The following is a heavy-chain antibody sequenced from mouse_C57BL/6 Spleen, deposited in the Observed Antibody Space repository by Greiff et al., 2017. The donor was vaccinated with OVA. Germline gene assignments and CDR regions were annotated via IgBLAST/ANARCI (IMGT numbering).Heavy chain of an antibody. CDR2: IWSGGST. V-gene: IGHV2-2*01. J-gene: IGHJ4*01. CDR3: ARRYDYDVPYAMDY. CDR1: GFSLTSYG. Sequence: QVQLQQSGPGLVQPSQSLSITCTVSGFSLTSYGVHWVRQSPGKGLEWLGVIWSGGSTDYNAAFISRLSISKDNSKSQVFFKMNSLQADDTAIYYCARRYDYDVPYAMDYWGQGTSVTVSS. D-gene: IGHD2-4*01.